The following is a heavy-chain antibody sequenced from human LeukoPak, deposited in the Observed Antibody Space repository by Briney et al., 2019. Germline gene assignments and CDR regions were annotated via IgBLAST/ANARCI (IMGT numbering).Heavy chain of an antibody. Sequence: SETLSLTCTVSGGSISSSSYYWGWIRQPPGKGLEWIGSIYYSGSTYYNPSLKSRVTISVDTSKNQFSLKLSSVTAADTAVYYCARHSSGIVPDEFDYWGQGTLVTVSS. CDR1: GGSISSSSYY. CDR2: IYYSGST. D-gene: IGHD1-26*01. CDR3: ARHSSGIVPDEFDY. J-gene: IGHJ4*02. V-gene: IGHV4-39*01.